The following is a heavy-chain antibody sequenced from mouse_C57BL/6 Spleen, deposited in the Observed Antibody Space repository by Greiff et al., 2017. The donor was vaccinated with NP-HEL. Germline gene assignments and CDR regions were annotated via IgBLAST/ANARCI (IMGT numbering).Heavy chain of an antibody. CDR3: SRRGDDYHCFDY. Sequence: QVQLQQPGAELVMPGASVKLSCKASGYTFTSYWMHWVKQRPGQGLEWIGEIDPSDSYTNYNQKFKGKSTLTVDKSSSTAYMQLSSRTSEDSAVYYCSRRGDDYHCFDYWGQGTTLTVSA. J-gene: IGHJ2*01. V-gene: IGHV1-69*01. D-gene: IGHD2-4*01. CDR1: GYTFTSYW. CDR2: IDPSDSYT.